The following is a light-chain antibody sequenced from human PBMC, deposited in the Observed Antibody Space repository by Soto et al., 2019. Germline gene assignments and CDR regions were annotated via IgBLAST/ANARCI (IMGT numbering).Light chain of an antibody. J-gene: IGLJ3*02. CDR1: SSNIGNNY. V-gene: IGLV1-51*01. CDR3: ATWDSSLGSVV. Sequence: QSVLTQPPSVSAAPGRQVAISCSGSSSNIGNNYVSWYQQLPGTAPKLLIYGNNKRPSGIPDRFSGSKSGTSATLGITGLQTEDEADYYCATWDSSLGSVVFGGGTKLTVL. CDR2: GNN.